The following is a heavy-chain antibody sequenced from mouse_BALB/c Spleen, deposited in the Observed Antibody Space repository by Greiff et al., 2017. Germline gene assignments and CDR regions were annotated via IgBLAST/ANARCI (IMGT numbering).Heavy chain of an antibody. D-gene: IGHD4-1*01. Sequence: VQLQQSGAELVKPGASVKLSCTASGFNIKDTYMHWVKQRPEQGLEWIGRIDPANGNTKYDPKFQGKATITADTSSNTASLQRSSLTSEDTAVSYWARGGNWDYFDYWGQGTTLTVSS. CDR1: GFNIKDTY. CDR3: ARGGNWDYFDY. CDR2: IDPANGNT. V-gene: IGHV14-3*02. J-gene: IGHJ2*01.